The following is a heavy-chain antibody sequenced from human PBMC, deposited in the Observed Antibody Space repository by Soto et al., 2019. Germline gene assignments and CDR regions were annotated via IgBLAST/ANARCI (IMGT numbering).Heavy chain of an antibody. CDR2: ISAGGSDT. D-gene: IGHD2-2*01. V-gene: IGHV3-23*01. J-gene: IGHJ4*02. Sequence: EVQLLDSGGGWVQPGGSLRLSCVASGFLFSDYAMSWVRQAPGKGLEWVSAISAGGSDTYYADSVKGRFTVSRVNSKNTLYLQMNTLRAEDTAIYYCASVPIWCGSSSCYTEGFDSWGQGTLVTVSS. CDR3: ASVPIWCGSSSCYTEGFDS. CDR1: GFLFSDYA.